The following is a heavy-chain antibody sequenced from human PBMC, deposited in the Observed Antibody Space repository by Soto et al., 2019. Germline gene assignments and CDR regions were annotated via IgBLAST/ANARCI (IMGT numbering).Heavy chain of an antibody. CDR3: ARRPVRSTGADPHETYYYYGMDV. J-gene: IGHJ6*02. Sequence: PGESLKISCKGSGYSFTSYWIGWVRQMPGKGLEWMGIIYPGDSDTRYSPSFQGQVTISADKSISTAYLQWSSPKASDTAMYYCARRPVRSTGADPHETYYYYGMDVWGQGTTVTVSS. V-gene: IGHV5-51*01. CDR2: IYPGDSDT. D-gene: IGHD6-19*01. CDR1: GYSFTSYW.